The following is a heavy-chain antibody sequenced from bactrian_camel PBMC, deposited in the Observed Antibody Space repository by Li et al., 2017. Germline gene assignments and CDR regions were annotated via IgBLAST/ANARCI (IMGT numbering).Heavy chain of an antibody. D-gene: IGHD7*01. J-gene: IGHJ4*01. CDR2: ARSGGGRV. Sequence: DVQLVESGGGLVQPGGSLRLSCAASGFTFNNYDMNWVRQAPGKGLEWVSVARSGGGRVDYAESVKGRFTITRDNAKNTLYLQMNSLKTEDTAVYYCAIGGSFSGYNYWGQGTQVTVS. V-gene: IGHV3S40*01. CDR3: AIGGSFSGYNY. CDR1: GFTFNNYD.